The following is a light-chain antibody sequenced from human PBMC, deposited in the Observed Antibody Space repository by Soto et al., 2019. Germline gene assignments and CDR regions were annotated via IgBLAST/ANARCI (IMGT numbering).Light chain of an antibody. CDR2: GAS. J-gene: IGKJ2*01. CDR3: QHYGSSLYT. V-gene: IGKV3-20*01. Sequence: EIVLTQSPGTLSLSPGERATLSCRASQSVSSNHLAWYQQKPGQAPRLLIYGASTRASGIPDRFSGSGSGTDFTLTISRLEPEDLAVYYCQHYGSSLYTFGQGTKLEIK. CDR1: QSVSSNH.